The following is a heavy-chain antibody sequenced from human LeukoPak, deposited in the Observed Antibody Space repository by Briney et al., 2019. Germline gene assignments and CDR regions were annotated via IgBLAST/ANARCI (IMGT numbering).Heavy chain of an antibody. Sequence: GASVKVSCKASGYTLTGYHMHWVRQAPGQGLEWMGWINPNTGGTNYAQKFQGRVTMTRDTSISTAYMEMSRLRSDDTAVYYCARDPNELLWGATAPQNWGQGTLVTVSS. CDR2: INPNTGGT. D-gene: IGHD3-10*01. CDR1: GYTLTGYH. V-gene: IGHV1-2*02. CDR3: ARDPNELLWGATAPQN. J-gene: IGHJ4*02.